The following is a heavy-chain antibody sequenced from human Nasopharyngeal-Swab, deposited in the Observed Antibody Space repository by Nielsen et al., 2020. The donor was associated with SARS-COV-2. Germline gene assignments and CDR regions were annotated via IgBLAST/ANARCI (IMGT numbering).Heavy chain of an antibody. V-gene: IGHV3-23*01. J-gene: IGHJ4*02. Sequence: GESLKISCAASGFTFSSYAMSWVRQAPGKGLEWVSAISGSGGSTYYADSAKGRFTISRDNSKNTLYLQMNSLRAEDTAVYYCAKSFSPGYFDWPHYFDYWGQGTLVTVSS. CDR2: ISGSGGST. D-gene: IGHD3-9*01. CDR3: AKSFSPGYFDWPHYFDY. CDR1: GFTFSSYA.